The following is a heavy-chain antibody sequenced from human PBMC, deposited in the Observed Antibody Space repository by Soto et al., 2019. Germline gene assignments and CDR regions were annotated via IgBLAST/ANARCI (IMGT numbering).Heavy chain of an antibody. D-gene: IGHD3-10*01. J-gene: IGHJ4*02. CDR1: GFPFTSYG. CDR2: ISYDGSDK. Sequence: QVQLVESGGGVVQPGRSLRLSCAASGFPFTSYGMHWVREGPDKGLVRVAIISYDGSDKYYADSVQGRFTISRDNSKNTLYLQMNSLRPEDTALYYCVGGQYYFDYRGQGTLVIVSS. V-gene: IGHV3-30*03. CDR3: VGGQYYFDY.